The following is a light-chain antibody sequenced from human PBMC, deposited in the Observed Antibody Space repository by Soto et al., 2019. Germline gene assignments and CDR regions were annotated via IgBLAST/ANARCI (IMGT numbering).Light chain of an antibody. V-gene: IGKV1-39*01. CDR1: RSIRAY. J-gene: IGKJ4*01. CDR2: GAT. Sequence: DIQMTQSPSSLSASVGDTVTISCRASRSIRAYLNWYQHKPGKAPNLLIYGATTLHSGVPSRFSGSGSWTDFSLTISSLQPEDFATYYCQQTFSVTPLTFGGGTKVEI. CDR3: QQTFSVTPLT.